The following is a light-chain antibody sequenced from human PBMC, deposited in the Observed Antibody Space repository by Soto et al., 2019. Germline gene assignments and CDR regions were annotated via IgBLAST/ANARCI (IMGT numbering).Light chain of an antibody. CDR3: QQYNNWPPYT. J-gene: IGKJ2*01. CDR2: GAS. CDR1: QNIGSN. V-gene: IGKV3-15*01. Sequence: EIVLTQSPVTLSFSPVERATLSCRASQNIGSNLAWYQQRPGQAPRLLMYGASTRATETPARFSGSGSATDFTLTIRSLQSEDFAVYYCQQYNNWPPYTCGQGTKGDIK.